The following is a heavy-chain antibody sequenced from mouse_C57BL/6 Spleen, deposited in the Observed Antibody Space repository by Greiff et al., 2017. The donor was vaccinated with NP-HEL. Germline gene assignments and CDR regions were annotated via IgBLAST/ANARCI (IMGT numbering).Heavy chain of an antibody. V-gene: IGHV7-3*01. Sequence: EVKLVESGGGLVQPGGSLSLSCAASGFTFTDYYMSWVRQPPGKALEWLGFIRNKANGYTTEYSASVKGRFTISRDNSQIILYLQMNALRAEDSATYYCARYDYGGTWFAYWGQGTLVTVSA. J-gene: IGHJ3*01. CDR3: ARYDYGGTWFAY. CDR1: GFTFTDYY. CDR2: IRNKANGYTT. D-gene: IGHD1-1*01.